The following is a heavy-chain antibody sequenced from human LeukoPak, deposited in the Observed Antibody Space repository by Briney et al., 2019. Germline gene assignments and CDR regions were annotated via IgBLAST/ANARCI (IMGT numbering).Heavy chain of an antibody. CDR3: ARDTGYSSGWSD. CDR2: IYYSGST. CDR1: GGSIRSYY. J-gene: IGHJ4*02. V-gene: IGHV4-59*01. Sequence: SETLSLTCTVSGGSIRSYYWSWIRQPPGKGLEWIGYIYYSGSTNYNPSLKSRVTISVDTSKNQFSLKLSSVTAADTAVYYCARDTGYSSGWSDWGQGTLVTVSS. D-gene: IGHD6-19*01.